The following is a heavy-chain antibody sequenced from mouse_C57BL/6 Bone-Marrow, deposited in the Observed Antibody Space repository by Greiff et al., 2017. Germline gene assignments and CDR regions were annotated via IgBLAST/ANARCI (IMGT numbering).Heavy chain of an antibody. CDR3: ARGMVTVPYYAMDY. V-gene: IGHV5-17*01. CDR1: GFTFSDYG. Sequence: EVKLQESGGGLVKPGGSLKLSCAASGFTFSDYGMHWVRQAPEKGLEWVAYISSGSSTIYYADTVKGRFTISRDNAKNTLFLQMTSLRSEDTAMYYCARGMVTVPYYAMDYWGQGTSVTVSS. CDR2: ISSGSSTI. D-gene: IGHD2-2*01. J-gene: IGHJ4*01.